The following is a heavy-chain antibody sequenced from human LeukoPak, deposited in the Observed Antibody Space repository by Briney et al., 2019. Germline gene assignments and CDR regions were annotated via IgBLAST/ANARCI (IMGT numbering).Heavy chain of an antibody. CDR3: ASGLGPRGVVTAGDAFDI. D-gene: IGHD2-21*02. CDR1: GFTFSSYA. CDR2: ISYDGSNK. V-gene: IGHV3-30-3*01. J-gene: IGHJ3*02. Sequence: GRSLRLSCAASGFTFSSYAMHWVRQAPGKGLEWVAVISYDGSNKYYADSVKGRFTISRDNSKNTLYLQMNSLRAEDTAVYYCASGLGPRGVVTAGDAFDIWGQGTMVTVSS.